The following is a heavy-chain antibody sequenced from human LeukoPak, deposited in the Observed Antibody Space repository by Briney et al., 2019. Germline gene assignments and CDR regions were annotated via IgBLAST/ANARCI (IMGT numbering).Heavy chain of an antibody. CDR2: IENSGSPK. D-gene: IGHD3-16*01. Sequence: PGGSLRLSCAASGAASGRPFSGYGMHWVRQASGKGLEWLGFIENSGSPKSFADSVKGRITISRDNSANTLYLQFHSLRVEDTAVYYCATGRASPGGENHYQYFDHWGQGTMVTVSS. CDR3: ATGRASPGGENHYQYFDH. J-gene: IGHJ1*01. CDR1: GRPFSGYG. V-gene: IGHV3-30*02.